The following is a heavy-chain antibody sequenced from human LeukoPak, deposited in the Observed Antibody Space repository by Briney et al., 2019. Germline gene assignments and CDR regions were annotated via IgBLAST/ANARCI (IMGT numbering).Heavy chain of an antibody. CDR3: ATDWH. J-gene: IGHJ1*01. V-gene: IGHV3-15*01. CDR2: IKSKTDGGTT. CDR1: GFIFTNAW. Sequence: PGGSLRLSCAASGFIFTNAWMSWVRQAPGKGLEWVGRIKSKTDGGTTDYAESVKGRFTISRDDSQNTVYLQMSSLKTEDTAVYYCATDWHWGQGTLVTVSS.